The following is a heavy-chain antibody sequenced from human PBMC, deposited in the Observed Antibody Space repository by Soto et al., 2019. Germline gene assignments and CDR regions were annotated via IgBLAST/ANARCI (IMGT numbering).Heavy chain of an antibody. CDR3: AKDRGYSHDYYGMDV. D-gene: IGHD5-18*01. Sequence: SGGSLRLSCAASGFTFSSYAMSWVRQAPGKGLEWVSAISGSGGSTYYADSVKGRFAISRDNSKNTLYLQMNSLRAEDTAVYYCAKDRGYSHDYYGMDVWGQGTTVTVSS. CDR2: ISGSGGST. V-gene: IGHV3-23*01. J-gene: IGHJ6*02. CDR1: GFTFSSYA.